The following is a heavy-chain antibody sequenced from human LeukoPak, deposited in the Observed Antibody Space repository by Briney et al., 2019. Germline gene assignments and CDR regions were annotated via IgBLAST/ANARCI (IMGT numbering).Heavy chain of an antibody. D-gene: IGHD3-10*01. V-gene: IGHV4-61*08. CDR1: DGSISTSDYY. Sequence: PSETLSLTCTVSDGSISTSDYYWGWIRQPPGKGLEWIGYIYYSGSTNYNPSLKSRVTISVDTSKNQFSLKLSSVTAADTAVYYCARVVRSGSPPPPHFDYWGQGTLVTVSS. CDR2: IYYSGST. J-gene: IGHJ4*02. CDR3: ARVVRSGSPPPPHFDY.